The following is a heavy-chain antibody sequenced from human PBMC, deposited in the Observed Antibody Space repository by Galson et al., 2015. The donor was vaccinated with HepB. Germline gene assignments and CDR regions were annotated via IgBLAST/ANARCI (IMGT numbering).Heavy chain of an antibody. CDR1: GFTFGDYA. D-gene: IGHD3-22*01. J-gene: IGHJ4*02. V-gene: IGHV3-49*03. Sequence: SLRLSCAASGFTFGDYAMSWFRQAPGKGLEWIGFIRSKVYGGTTEYAASVKGRFTISRDDSKSIANLQMNSLKTEDTAVYYCGRDYYVSSARFDYWGQGTLVTVAS. CDR2: IRSKVYGGTT. CDR3: GRDYYVSSARFDY.